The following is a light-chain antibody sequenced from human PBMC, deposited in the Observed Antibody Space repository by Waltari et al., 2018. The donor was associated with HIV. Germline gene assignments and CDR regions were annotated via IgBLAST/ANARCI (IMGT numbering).Light chain of an antibody. CDR3: QHYGTSSWT. J-gene: IGKJ1*01. V-gene: IGKV3-20*01. Sequence: EIVLTQSPGTLSLSPGERATLSCRASQSLSSNYLAWYQQKPGQTPRLLIYGASSRATGIPDRFSGSGSGTDFTLTISRLEPEEFAVYYCQHYGTSSWTFGQGTKVEIK. CDR2: GAS. CDR1: QSLSSNY.